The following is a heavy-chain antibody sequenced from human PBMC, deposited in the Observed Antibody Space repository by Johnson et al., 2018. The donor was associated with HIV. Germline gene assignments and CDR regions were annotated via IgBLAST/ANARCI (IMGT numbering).Heavy chain of an antibody. J-gene: IGHJ3*02. CDR1: GFPFSTYA. V-gene: IGHV3-30-3*01. Sequence: QVQLVESGGGVVQPGRSLRLSCVASGFPFSTYAIHWVRQAPGKGLEWVAVISYDGTKKYYADSVKGRFTISRDNARNSLYLQMNSLRAEDTAVYYCAREGPAAYIWAFDIWGQGTMVTVSS. CDR3: AREGPAAYIWAFDI. D-gene: IGHD2-2*01. CDR2: ISYDGTKK.